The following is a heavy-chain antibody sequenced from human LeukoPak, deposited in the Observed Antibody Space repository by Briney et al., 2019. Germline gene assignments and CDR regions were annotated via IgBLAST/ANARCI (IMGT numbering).Heavy chain of an antibody. V-gene: IGHV4-59*01. CDR2: IYYSGST. D-gene: IGHD6-19*01. Sequence: SETLSLTCPVSGGSISSYYWSWIRQPPGKGLEWVGYIYYSGSTSYNPSLKSGVTISVDTSKNQFSLKLRSVTAADTAVYYCARRIAMAGNWGQRTLVTVSS. J-gene: IGHJ4*02. CDR1: GGSISSYY. CDR3: ARRIAMAGN.